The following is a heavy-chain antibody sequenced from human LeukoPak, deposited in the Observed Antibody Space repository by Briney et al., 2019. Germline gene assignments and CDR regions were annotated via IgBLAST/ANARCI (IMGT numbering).Heavy chain of an antibody. D-gene: IGHD1-1*01. Sequence: PGGSLRLSCAASGFTFSSYGMYWVRQAPGKGLEWVAFIRYDGSNKYYADSVKGRFTVSRDNSKNTLYLQMKSLRAEDTAVYYCAKENWNAASYDYWGQGTLVTVSS. J-gene: IGHJ4*02. V-gene: IGHV3-30*02. CDR1: GFTFSSYG. CDR3: AKENWNAASYDY. CDR2: IRYDGSNK.